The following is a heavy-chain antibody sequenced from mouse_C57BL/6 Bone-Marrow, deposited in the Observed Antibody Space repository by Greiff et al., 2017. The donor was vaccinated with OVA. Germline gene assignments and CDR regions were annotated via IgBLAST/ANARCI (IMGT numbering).Heavy chain of an antibody. J-gene: IGHJ4*01. V-gene: IGHV5-17*01. CDR1: GFTFSDYG. CDR2: ISSGSSTI. Sequence: EVNVVESGGGLVKPGGSLKLSCAASGFTFSDYGMHWVRQAPEKGLEWVAYISSGSSTIYYADTVKGRFTISRDNAKNTLFLQMTSLRSEDTAMYYCAREGSNWVYAMDYWGQGTSVTVSS. CDR3: AREGSNWVYAMDY. D-gene: IGHD4-1*01.